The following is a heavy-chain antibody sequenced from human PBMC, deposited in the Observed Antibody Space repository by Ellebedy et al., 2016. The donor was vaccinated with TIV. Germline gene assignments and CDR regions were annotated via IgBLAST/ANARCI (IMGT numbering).Heavy chain of an antibody. Sequence: PGGSLRLSCAASGFTFSRFWMAWVRQAPGTGLEWVATINQGGSETYYVDSVKGRFTISRDNSKNSLYLQMNSLRADDTALYYCASAARGSGAYESFWGQGTLVTVSS. J-gene: IGHJ4*02. CDR1: GFTFSRFW. CDR2: INQGGSET. V-gene: IGHV3-7*01. CDR3: ASAARGSGAYESF. D-gene: IGHD5-12*01.